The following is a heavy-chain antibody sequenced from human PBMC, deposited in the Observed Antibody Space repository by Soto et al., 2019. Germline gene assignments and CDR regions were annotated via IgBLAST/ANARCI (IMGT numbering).Heavy chain of an antibody. V-gene: IGHV4-39*01. Sequence: QLQLQESGPGLVKPSETLSLTCTVSGGSISSSSYYWGWIRQPPGKGLEWIGSIYYSGSTYYNPSLKSRVTISVDTSKNQFSLKLSSVTAADTAVYYCARLHPKLLWFGESNPWGQGTLVTVSS. CDR3: ARLHPKLLWFGESNP. D-gene: IGHD3-10*01. CDR1: GGSISSSSYY. J-gene: IGHJ5*02. CDR2: IYYSGST.